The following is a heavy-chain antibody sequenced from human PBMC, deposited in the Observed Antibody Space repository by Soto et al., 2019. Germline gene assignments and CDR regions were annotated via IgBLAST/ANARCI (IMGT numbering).Heavy chain of an antibody. CDR3: AKHISYPTFDY. CDR1: GFTFSSYA. D-gene: IGHD5-18*01. V-gene: IGHV3-23*01. Sequence: GGSLRLSCAASGFTFSSYAMSWVRQAPGKGLEWVSAISTSGAATYYADSVKGRFTLSRDNSKNTLNLQMNGLRADDTAVYYCAKHISYPTFDYWGQGTLVTVSS. CDR2: ISTSGAAT. J-gene: IGHJ4*02.